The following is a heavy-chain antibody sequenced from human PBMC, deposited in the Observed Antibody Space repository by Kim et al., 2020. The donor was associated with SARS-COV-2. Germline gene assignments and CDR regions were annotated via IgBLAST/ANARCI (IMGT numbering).Heavy chain of an antibody. CDR2: ISYDGSNK. CDR3: ARPYMERGYSYGWGFDY. J-gene: IGHJ4*02. D-gene: IGHD5-18*01. V-gene: IGHV3-30-3*01. Sequence: GGSLRLSCAASGFTFSSYAMHWVRQAPGKGLEWVAVISYDGSNKYYADSVKGRFTISRDNSKNTLYLQMNSLRAEDTAVYYCARPYMERGYSYGWGFDYWGQGTLVTVSS. CDR1: GFTFSSYA.